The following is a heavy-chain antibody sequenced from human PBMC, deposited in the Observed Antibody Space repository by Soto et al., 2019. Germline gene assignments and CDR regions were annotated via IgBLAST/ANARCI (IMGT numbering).Heavy chain of an antibody. CDR2: IYSSGST. CDR1: GGSISTYY. J-gene: IGHJ4*02. D-gene: IGHD2-15*01. V-gene: IGHV4-59*01. CDR3: ARAGGYCSGGSCFTSDY. Sequence: QVQLQESGPGLVKPSETLSLTCTVSGGSISTYYWSWIRQPPGKGLQWIGYIYSSGSTNYNPSLKSRVTISVDTSKNQFSLNLSSVTAADTAVYYCARAGGYCSGGSCFTSDYWGQGTLVTVSS.